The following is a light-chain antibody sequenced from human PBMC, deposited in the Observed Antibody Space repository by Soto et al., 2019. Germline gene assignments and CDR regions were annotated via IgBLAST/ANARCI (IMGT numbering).Light chain of an antibody. Sequence: QSALTQPPSASGSLGSPATFPGLGTTITVVGYNYVSWYQQYPGRAPKLMIYEVTKRPSGVPDRFSVSKSGNTASLTVSGLQAEDEADYYCSSYAASNNFYFVFGGGTKLTVL. CDR2: EVT. CDR3: SSYAASNNFYFV. V-gene: IGLV2-8*01. J-gene: IGLJ3*02. CDR1: TITVVGYNY.